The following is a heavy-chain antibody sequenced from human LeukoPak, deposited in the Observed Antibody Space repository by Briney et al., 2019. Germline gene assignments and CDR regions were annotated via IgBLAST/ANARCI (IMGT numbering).Heavy chain of an antibody. CDR1: GFTFSNAW. CDR3: ARGPRRVSSGNIEMEGGFDP. D-gene: IGHD3-10*01. Sequence: PGGSLRLSCAASGFTFSNAWMSWVRQAPGKGLEWVANIKQEGNEKYYADSVKGRFTISRDNGKNSLDLQMNSLRAEDTAVYYCARGPRRVSSGNIEMEGGFDPWGQGTLVTVSS. V-gene: IGHV3-7*04. CDR2: IKQEGNEK. J-gene: IGHJ5*02.